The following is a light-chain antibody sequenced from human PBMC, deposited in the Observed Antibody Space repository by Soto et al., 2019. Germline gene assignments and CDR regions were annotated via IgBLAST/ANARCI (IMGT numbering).Light chain of an antibody. J-gene: IGKJ4*01. CDR1: QSVSSTY. CDR3: QQYGSSPLT. CDR2: GAS. V-gene: IGKV3-20*01. Sequence: IMLTQSPGTLSLSPGERATLSFRASQSVSSTYLAWYQQKPGQAPRLLIYGASNRATGIPDRFSGSGSGTDFTLTISRLEPEDFAVYYCQQYGSSPLTFGGGTKVDI.